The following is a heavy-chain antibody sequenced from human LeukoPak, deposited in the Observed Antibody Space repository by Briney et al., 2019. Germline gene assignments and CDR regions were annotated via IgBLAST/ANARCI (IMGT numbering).Heavy chain of an antibody. J-gene: IGHJ4*02. CDR2: ISGSGGST. CDR3: ARVPYSTGAFDY. CDR1: GFTFSSYA. D-gene: IGHD6-19*01. Sequence: GGSLRLSCAASGFTFSSYAMSWVRQAPGKGLEWVSAISGSGGSTYYADSVKGRFTISRDNAKNSLYLQMNSLRDEDTALYYCARVPYSTGAFDYWGQGTLVTVSP. V-gene: IGHV3-23*01.